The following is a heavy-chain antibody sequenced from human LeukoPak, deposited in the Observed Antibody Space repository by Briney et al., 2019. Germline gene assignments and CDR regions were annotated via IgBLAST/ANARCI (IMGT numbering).Heavy chain of an antibody. CDR2: ISYNGNNK. CDR3: ARDGYNEEDWYFDL. CDR1: GFTFSSYD. J-gene: IGHJ2*01. V-gene: IGHV3-30-3*01. Sequence: GRSLRLSCAASGFTFSSYDMHWVRQAPGKGLEWVAVISYNGNNKYCADSVKGRFTISRDNSQKTLYLQMNSLRAEDTAVYYCARDGYNEEDWYFDLWGRGILVTVSS. D-gene: IGHD5-24*01.